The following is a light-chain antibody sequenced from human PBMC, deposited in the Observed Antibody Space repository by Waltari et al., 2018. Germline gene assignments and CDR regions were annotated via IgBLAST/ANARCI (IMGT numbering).Light chain of an antibody. CDR3: QQYSNWPPWT. V-gene: IGKV3-15*01. CDR2: GAS. CDR1: QSVSNN. J-gene: IGKJ1*01. Sequence: EIVMTQSPATLSVSPGERATLSCRASQSVSNNLAWYQQKPGQTPRLFIYGASTRATGIPARFSGGGSGTEFTLTISSLQSEDFAVYYCQQYSNWPPWTFCQGTKVEIK.